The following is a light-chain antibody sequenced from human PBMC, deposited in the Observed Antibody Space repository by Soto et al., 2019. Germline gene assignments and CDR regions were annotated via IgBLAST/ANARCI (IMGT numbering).Light chain of an antibody. CDR3: SSLTKINTQV. CDR1: SSDIVTYNY. V-gene: IGLV2-14*03. CDR2: EVN. Sequence: QSALTQPASVSGSPGQSITISCTGTSSDIVTYNYVSWYQQHPGNVPKLIIYEVNNRPTGVSYRFSGSKSANTASLTISGLRAEDVADYYCSSLTKINTQVLGHGTKVTV. J-gene: IGLJ1*01.